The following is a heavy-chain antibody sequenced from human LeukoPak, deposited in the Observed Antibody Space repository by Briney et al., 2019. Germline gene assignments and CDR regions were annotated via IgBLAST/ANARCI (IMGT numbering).Heavy chain of an antibody. CDR3: ARHREWSSSGDAFDI. V-gene: IGHV4-4*02. Sequence: SETLSLTCGVSGGSIDITNYWSWVRQAPGKGLEWIGEISHSGSTNYNPSLKSRVTMSVDTSKNRFSLKLSSVTAADTAVYYCARHREWSSSGDAFDIWGQGTMVTVSS. CDR2: ISHSGST. D-gene: IGHD6-13*01. CDR1: GGSIDITNY. J-gene: IGHJ3*02.